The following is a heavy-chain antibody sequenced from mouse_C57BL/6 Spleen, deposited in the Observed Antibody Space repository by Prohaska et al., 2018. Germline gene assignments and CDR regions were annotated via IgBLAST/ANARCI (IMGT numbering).Heavy chain of an antibody. CDR3: ASGNYWYFDV. CDR2: INPYNGGT. CDR1: GYTFTDYY. V-gene: IGHV1-19*01. J-gene: IGHJ1*03. D-gene: IGHD2-1*01. Sequence: EVQLQQSGPVLVKPGASVKMSCKASGYTFTDYYMNWVKQSHGKSLEWIGVINPYNGGTSYNQKFKGKATLTVDKSSSTAYMELNSLTSEDSAVYYCASGNYWYFDVWGTGTTVTVSS.